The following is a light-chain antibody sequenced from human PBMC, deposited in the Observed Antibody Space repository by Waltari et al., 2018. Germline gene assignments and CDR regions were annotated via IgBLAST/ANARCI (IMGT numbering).Light chain of an antibody. Sequence: DIQMTQSPSSLSASVGDRVTITCRAGQSISSYLNWYQQKQGKAPKLLIYAASSLQSGVPSRFSGSGSGTDFTLTISSLQPEDFATYYCQQSYSTLPLTFGGGTKVEIK. CDR3: QQSYSTLPLT. J-gene: IGKJ4*01. CDR1: QSISSY. V-gene: IGKV1-39*01. CDR2: AAS.